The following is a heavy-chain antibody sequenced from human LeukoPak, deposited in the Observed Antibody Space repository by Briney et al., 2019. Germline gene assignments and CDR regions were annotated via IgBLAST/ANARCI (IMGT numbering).Heavy chain of an antibody. CDR3: ARDTNNGLDV. D-gene: IGHD1-14*01. V-gene: IGHV3-11*01. J-gene: IGHJ6*02. CDR1: GFTFNDYY. Sequence: PGGSLRLSCAASGFTFNDYYINWIRQAPGKGLEWVSYISSSGLTTVYADSVKGRFTITRDNAHNFMSLQMNSLRPEDTAVYYCARDTNNGLDVWGRGTTVTVSS. CDR2: ISSSGLTT.